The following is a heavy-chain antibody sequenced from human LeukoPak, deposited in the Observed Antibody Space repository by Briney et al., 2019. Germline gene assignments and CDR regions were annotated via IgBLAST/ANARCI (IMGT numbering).Heavy chain of an antibody. Sequence: ASVKVSCKASGYTFTAYYMHWVRQAPGQGLEWMGRINPNSGDTNYPQKFQGRVTMTRDTSITTAYMELSSLRSEDTAVYYCARFRRTGVFGVVIKMRAIDYWGQGTLVTVSS. CDR1: GYTFTAYY. D-gene: IGHD3-3*01. J-gene: IGHJ4*02. CDR3: ARFRRTGVFGVVIKMRAIDY. V-gene: IGHV1-2*06. CDR2: INPNSGDT.